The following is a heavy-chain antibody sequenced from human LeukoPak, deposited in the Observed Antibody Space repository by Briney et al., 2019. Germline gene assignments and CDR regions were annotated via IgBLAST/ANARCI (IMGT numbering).Heavy chain of an antibody. D-gene: IGHD1-26*01. J-gene: IGHJ6*03. CDR1: GYTFTSYD. V-gene: IGHV1-8*03. CDR3: VRARELLVGAIYYYYMDV. Sequence: ASVKVSCKASGYTFTSYDINWVRQATGQGLEWMGWMNPNSGNTGYAQKFQGRVTITRNTSISTAYMELSSLRSEDTAVYYCVRARELLVGAIYYYYMDVWGKGTTVTVSS. CDR2: MNPNSGNT.